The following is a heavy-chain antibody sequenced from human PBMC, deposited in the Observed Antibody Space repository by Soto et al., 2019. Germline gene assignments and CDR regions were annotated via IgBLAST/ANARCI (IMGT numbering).Heavy chain of an antibody. D-gene: IGHD1-26*01. J-gene: IGHJ5*02. V-gene: IGHV3-74*01. Sequence: EVQLVESGGGLVQPGGSLRLSCEASGFTFSRCSMHWVRQVPGKGLVWVSRINSDGRTTYYADSVKGRFTISRDNTKNTLYLQMTSLTAEDTAVYYCTSGGSGTYGRFDPWGQGTLVTVSS. CDR2: INSDGRTT. CDR3: TSGGSGTYGRFDP. CDR1: GFTFSRCS.